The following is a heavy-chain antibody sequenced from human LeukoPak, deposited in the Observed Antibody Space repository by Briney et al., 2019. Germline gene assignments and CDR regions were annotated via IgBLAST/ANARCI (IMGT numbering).Heavy chain of an antibody. CDR3: ARAETTVTTEFDY. D-gene: IGHD4-17*01. CDR1: GYTFTGYY. V-gene: IGHV1-2*02. CDR2: INPNSGGK. Sequence: ASVKVSCKASGYTFTGYYMHWVRQAPGQGLEWIGWINPNSGGKNYEQKFQGRVTMTRDTSMRTAYLELSRLRSDDTAVYYCARAETTVTTEFDYWGQGTLVTVSS. J-gene: IGHJ4*02.